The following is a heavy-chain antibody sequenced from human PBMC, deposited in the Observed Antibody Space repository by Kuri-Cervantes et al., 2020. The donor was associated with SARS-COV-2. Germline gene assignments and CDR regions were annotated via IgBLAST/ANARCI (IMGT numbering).Heavy chain of an antibody. Sequence: ASVKVSCKASGYTFTSYYMHWVRQAPGQGLEWMGIINPSGGSTSYAQKFQGRVTMTRDTSTSTAYMEVSSLRSDDTAVYYCARGDCGSTGSYKSFGDAFDIWGQGTTVTVSS. CDR2: INPSGGST. CDR3: ARGDCGSTGSYKSFGDAFDI. CDR1: GYTFTSYY. V-gene: IGHV1-46*01. J-gene: IGHJ3*02. D-gene: IGHD2-2*02.